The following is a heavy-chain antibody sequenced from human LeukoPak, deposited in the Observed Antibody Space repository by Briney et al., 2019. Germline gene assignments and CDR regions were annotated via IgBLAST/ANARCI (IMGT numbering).Heavy chain of an antibody. CDR1: GYTFTSYY. J-gene: IGHJ4*02. D-gene: IGHD4-17*01. CDR2: INPSGGST. CDR3: ARVPLRYGDYDY. Sequence: ASVKVSCTASGYTFTSYYMHWARQAPGQGLEWMGIINPSGGSTSYAQKFQGRVTMTRDTSTSTVYMELSSLRSEDTAVYYCARVPLRYGDYDYWGQGTLVTVSS. V-gene: IGHV1-46*01.